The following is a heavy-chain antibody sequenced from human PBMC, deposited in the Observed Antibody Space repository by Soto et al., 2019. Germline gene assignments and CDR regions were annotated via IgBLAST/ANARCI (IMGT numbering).Heavy chain of an antibody. D-gene: IGHD4-17*01. CDR2: INHSGST. J-gene: IGHJ4*02. CDR1: GGSFSGYY. CDR3: ARVWGVTTSSSPVDY. Sequence: SSETLSLTCAVYGGSFSGYYWSWIRQPPVKGLEWIGEINHSGSTNYNPSLKSRVTISVDTSKNQFSLKLSSVTAADTAVYYCARVWGVTTSSSPVDYWGQGTLVTVSS. V-gene: IGHV4-34*01.